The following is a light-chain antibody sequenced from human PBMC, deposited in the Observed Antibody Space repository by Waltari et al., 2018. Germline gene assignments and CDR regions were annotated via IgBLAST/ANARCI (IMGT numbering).Light chain of an antibody. CDR2: GAS. J-gene: IGKJ1*01. Sequence: ETVMTQSPATLSVSQGERATLSCRASQSVSSNLAWYQQKPGQAPRLLIYGASTRATGIPDRFSGSGSGTEFTLTISSLQSEDFAVYYCQQYNNWTTWTFGQGTKVEIK. CDR1: QSVSSN. V-gene: IGKV3-15*01. CDR3: QQYNNWTTWT.